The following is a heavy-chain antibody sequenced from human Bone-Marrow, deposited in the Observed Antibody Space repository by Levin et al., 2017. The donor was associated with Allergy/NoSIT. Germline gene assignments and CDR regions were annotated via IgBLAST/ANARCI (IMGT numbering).Heavy chain of an antibody. V-gene: IGHV4-30-2*01. J-gene: IGHJ5*02. CDR3: ARSFTMLRGGFDP. Sequence: LSQTLSLTCALSGGSISSGGSSWSWIRQPPGKGLDWIGYIFHTGSTYYNSYLKSRVTISVDRSKNQFSLKLTSVTAADTAVYYCARSFTMLRGGFDPWGQGILVTVSS. CDR2: IFHTGST. CDR1: GGSISSGGSS. D-gene: IGHD3-10*01.